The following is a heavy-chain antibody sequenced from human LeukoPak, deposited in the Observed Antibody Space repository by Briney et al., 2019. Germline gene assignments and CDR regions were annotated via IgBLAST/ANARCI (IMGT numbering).Heavy chain of an antibody. Sequence: PSETLSLTCAVYGGSFSGYYRSWIRQPPGKGLEWIGEINHSGSTNYNPSLKSRVTISVDTSKNQFSLKLSSVTAADTAVYYCARYRILYEESQWGQGTLVTVSS. CDR3: ARYRILYEESQ. V-gene: IGHV4-34*01. D-gene: IGHD3-16*01. CDR1: GGSFSGYY. CDR2: INHSGST. J-gene: IGHJ4*02.